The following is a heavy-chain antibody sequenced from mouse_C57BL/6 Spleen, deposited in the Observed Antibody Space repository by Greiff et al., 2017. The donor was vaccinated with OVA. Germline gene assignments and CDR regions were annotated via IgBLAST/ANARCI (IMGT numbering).Heavy chain of an antibody. Sequence: QVQLQQSGAELVKPGASVKISCKASGYAFSSYWMNWVKQRPGKGLEWIGQIYPGDGDTNYNGKFKGKATLTADKSSSTAYMQLSSLTSEDSAVYFCARHGSSYDYFDYWGQGTTLTVSS. J-gene: IGHJ2*01. CDR1: GYAFSSYW. CDR3: ARHGSSYDYFDY. D-gene: IGHD1-1*01. CDR2: IYPGDGDT. V-gene: IGHV1-80*01.